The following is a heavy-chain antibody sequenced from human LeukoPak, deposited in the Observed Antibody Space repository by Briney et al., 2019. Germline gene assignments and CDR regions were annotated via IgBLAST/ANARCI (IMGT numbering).Heavy chain of an antibody. Sequence: GSSLRLSCAASGFTFSNFGMHWVRQAPGKGLEWVAVISDDGSNIHYADSVKGRFTISRDNFRNTLFLQTSSLRGEDTAVYYCAKDRTEWFGELLSSFDFWGQGTLVTVSS. J-gene: IGHJ4*02. D-gene: IGHD3-10*01. CDR3: AKDRTEWFGELLSSFDF. V-gene: IGHV3-30*18. CDR2: ISDDGSNI. CDR1: GFTFSNFG.